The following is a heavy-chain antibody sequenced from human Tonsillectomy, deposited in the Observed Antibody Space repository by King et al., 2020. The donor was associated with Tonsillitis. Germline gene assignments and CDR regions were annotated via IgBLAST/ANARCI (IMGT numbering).Heavy chain of an antibody. J-gene: IGHJ4*02. CDR3: ATSYTSGWTEFFDF. V-gene: IGHV3-73*02. CDR1: GFRCSDST. CDR2: SRSKAENYAT. Sequence: VQLVESGGGLVQPGGALRLSGAASGFRCSDSTMHWVRQASGKGLEWSSRSRSKAENYATANAASAIGRFSISRADSHQTAFLQMDSLKTEDTAVYYCATSYTSGWTEFFDFWGQGILVTVSS. D-gene: IGHD6-19*01.